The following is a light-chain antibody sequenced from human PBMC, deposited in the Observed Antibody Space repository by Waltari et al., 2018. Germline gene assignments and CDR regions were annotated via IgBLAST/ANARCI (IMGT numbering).Light chain of an antibody. Sequence: QSVLTQPPSASGTPGQRVTIPCSGSSSNIGNNTVDWYQFIQGPAPKHLIYRSNPRPVGIPDRFSGSRSGTSASLAISGLQSDDEADYYCATWDDSLNGRVFGGGTKLTVL. CDR3: ATWDDSLNGRV. V-gene: IGLV1-44*01. CDR2: RSN. CDR1: SSNIGNNT. J-gene: IGLJ3*02.